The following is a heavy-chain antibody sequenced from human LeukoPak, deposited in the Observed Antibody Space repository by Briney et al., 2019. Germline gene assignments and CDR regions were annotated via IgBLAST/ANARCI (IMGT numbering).Heavy chain of an antibody. Sequence: SETLSLTCAVSGGSISSSNWWSWVRQPPGKGLGWMGEIYHSGTANYNPSLKSRVTISVDKSKNQFSLKLSSVTAADTAVYYCARAPNWKHFDYWGQGTLVTVSS. D-gene: IGHD1-1*01. J-gene: IGHJ4*02. CDR3: ARAPNWKHFDY. V-gene: IGHV4-4*02. CDR1: GGSISSSNW. CDR2: IYHSGTA.